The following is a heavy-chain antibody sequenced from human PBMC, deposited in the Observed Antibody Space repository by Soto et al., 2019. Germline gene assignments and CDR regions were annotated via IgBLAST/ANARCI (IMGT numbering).Heavy chain of an antibody. CDR2: IWHDGSNK. CDR3: AKGDSYGYGNFDY. J-gene: IGHJ4*02. D-gene: IGHD5-18*01. V-gene: IGHV3-33*06. Sequence: QVQLVESGGGVVQPGRSLRLSCAASGSTFSSYGMHWVRQAPGKGLEWVAVIWHDGSNKYYADSVKGRFTISRDNSKNTLYLQMSSLRAEDTAVYYCAKGDSYGYGNFDYWGQGTLVTVSS. CDR1: GSTFSSYG.